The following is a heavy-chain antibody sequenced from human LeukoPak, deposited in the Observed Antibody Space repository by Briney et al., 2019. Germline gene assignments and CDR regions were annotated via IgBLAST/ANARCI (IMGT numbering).Heavy chain of an antibody. CDR2: INPNSGGT. Sequence: AASVKVSCKASGYTFTGYYMHWVRQAPGQGLEWLGWINPNSGGTNYAQKFQGRVTMTRDTSISTAYMELSRLRSDDTAVYYCARDHVEWLVNGGYFDYWGQGTLVTVSS. J-gene: IGHJ4*02. CDR1: GYTFTGYY. D-gene: IGHD6-19*01. V-gene: IGHV1-2*02. CDR3: ARDHVEWLVNGGYFDY.